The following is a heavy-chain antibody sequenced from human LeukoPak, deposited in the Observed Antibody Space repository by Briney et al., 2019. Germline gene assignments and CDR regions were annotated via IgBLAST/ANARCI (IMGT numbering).Heavy chain of an antibody. J-gene: IGHJ3*02. CDR2: IRYDGSNK. V-gene: IGHV3-30*02. CDR1: GFTFSSYG. CDR3: VRDHLWAFDI. Sequence: GGSLRLSCAASGFTFSSYGMHWVRQAPGKGLEWVAFIRYDGSNKYYADSVKGRFTISRDNSKNTLYLQMNGLRAEDTAVYYCVRDHLWAFDIWGQGTVVTVSS. D-gene: IGHD2-21*01.